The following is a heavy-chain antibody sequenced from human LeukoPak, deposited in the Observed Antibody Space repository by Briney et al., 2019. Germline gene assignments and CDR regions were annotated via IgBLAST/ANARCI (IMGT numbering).Heavy chain of an antibody. D-gene: IGHD3-22*01. V-gene: IGHV4-30-4*07. J-gene: IGHJ3*02. CDR2: IYHSGNT. CDR1: GVSISRDIYS. CDR3: ARGQKYYHDSGTRNDAFDI. Sequence: SETLSLTCTVSGVSISRDIYSWGWIRQPPGKGLEWIGYIYHSGNTYYSPSLTYYNPSLKSRVTISVDRSKSQFSLKLNSVTAADTAVYYCARGQKYYHDSGTRNDAFDIWGQGTMVTVSS.